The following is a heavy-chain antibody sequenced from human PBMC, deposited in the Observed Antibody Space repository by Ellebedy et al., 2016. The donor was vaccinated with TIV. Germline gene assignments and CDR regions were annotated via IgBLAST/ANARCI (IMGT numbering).Heavy chain of an antibody. V-gene: IGHV3-23*01. CDR1: GFTSSGYA. J-gene: IGHJ6*03. CDR2: ISYSGGNT. CDR3: AKDLYGDYLMDV. Sequence: PGGSLRLSCAASGFTSSGYAMSWVRQAPGKGLEWVSTISYSGGNTYCAGSVKGRFTISRDNSKNTLFLQMNSLRAEDTAVYYCAKDLYGDYLMDVWGKGTTVTVSS. D-gene: IGHD4-17*01.